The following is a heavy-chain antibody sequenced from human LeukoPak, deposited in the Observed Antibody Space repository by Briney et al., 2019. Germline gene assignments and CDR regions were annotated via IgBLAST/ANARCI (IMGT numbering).Heavy chain of an antibody. D-gene: IGHD3-10*01. CDR1: GYTFTGYY. CDR3: ARFRGDPEAYFDY. Sequence: GASVKVSCTASGYTFTGYYMHWVRQAPGQGLEWMGRINPNSGGTNYAQKFQGRVTMTRDTSISTAYMELSRLRSDDTAVYYCARFRGDPEAYFDYWGQGTPVTVSS. CDR2: INPNSGGT. V-gene: IGHV1-2*06. J-gene: IGHJ4*02.